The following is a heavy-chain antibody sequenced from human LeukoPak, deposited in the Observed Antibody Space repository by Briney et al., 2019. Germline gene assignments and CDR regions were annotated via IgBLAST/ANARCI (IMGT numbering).Heavy chain of an antibody. V-gene: IGHV1-18*01. CDR3: ARDQSPNYDFWSGWSYYYYYYMDV. CDR1: GYTFTSCG. D-gene: IGHD3-3*01. CDR2: ISAYNGNT. J-gene: IGHJ6*03. Sequence: ASVKVSCKASGYTFTSCGISWVRQAPGQGLEWMGWISAYNGNTNYAQKLQGRVTMTTDTSTSTAYMELRSLRSDDTAVYYCARDQSPNYDFWSGWSYYYYYYMDVWGKGTTVTVSS.